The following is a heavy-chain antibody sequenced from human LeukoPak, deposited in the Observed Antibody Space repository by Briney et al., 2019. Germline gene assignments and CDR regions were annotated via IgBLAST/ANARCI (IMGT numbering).Heavy chain of an antibody. D-gene: IGHD6-19*01. Sequence: GGSLRLSCAASGFTVSTNYMSWVRQAPGRGLEWVSVIYAGGTTYYADSVRGRSTISRDNSKNTLYLQMNSLRDEDTAVYYCARDSSGWYDHWGQGTLVTVSS. CDR3: ARDSSGWYDH. CDR2: IYAGGTT. J-gene: IGHJ5*02. V-gene: IGHV3-53*01. CDR1: GFTVSTNY.